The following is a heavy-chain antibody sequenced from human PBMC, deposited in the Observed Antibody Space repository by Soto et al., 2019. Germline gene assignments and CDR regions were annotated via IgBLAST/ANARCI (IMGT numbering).Heavy chain of an antibody. Sequence: SVKVSCKASGGTFSSYSISWVRQAPGQGLEWMGGIIPIFGTANYAQKFQGRVTITADESTSTAYMELSSLRSEDTAVYYCARETRSPNWFDPWGQGTLVTAPQ. V-gene: IGHV1-69*13. CDR3: ARETRSPNWFDP. D-gene: IGHD2-15*01. CDR2: IIPIFGTA. J-gene: IGHJ5*02. CDR1: GGTFSSYS.